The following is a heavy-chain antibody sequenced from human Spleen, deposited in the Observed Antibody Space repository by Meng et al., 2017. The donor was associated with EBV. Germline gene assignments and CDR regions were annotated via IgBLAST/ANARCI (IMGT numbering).Heavy chain of an antibody. CDR2: LIPMLGAP. J-gene: IGHJ4*02. CDR3: ASESGRGYTPDY. V-gene: IGHV1-69*06. Sequence: QWQLVRSGADVKKPGSSVKGSCKTSVGTFNSDAISWVRQAPGQGLEWMGGLIPMLGAPNYAQKFQDRVTIVADKSTSIHYMELSSLRSDDTAMYYCASESGRGYTPDYWGRGTLVTVSS. CDR1: VGTFNSDA. D-gene: IGHD3-10*01.